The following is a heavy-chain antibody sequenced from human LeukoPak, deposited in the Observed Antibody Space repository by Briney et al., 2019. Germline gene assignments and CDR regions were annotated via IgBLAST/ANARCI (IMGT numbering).Heavy chain of an antibody. V-gene: IGHV4-30-4*08. CDR2: IYYSGST. Sequence: PSETLSLTCTVSGGSISSGDYYWSWIRQPPGKGLEWIGYIYYSGSTYYNPSLKSRVTISVDTSKNQFSLKLSSVTAADTAVYYCARDLREDAFDIWGQGTMVTVSS. D-gene: IGHD5-24*01. J-gene: IGHJ3*02. CDR1: GGSISSGDYY. CDR3: ARDLREDAFDI.